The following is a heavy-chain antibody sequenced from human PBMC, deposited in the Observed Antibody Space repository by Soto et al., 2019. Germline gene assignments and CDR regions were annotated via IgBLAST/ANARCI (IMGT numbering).Heavy chain of an antibody. CDR2: IWYDGSNK. V-gene: IGHV3-33*01. CDR1: GFTFSSYG. Sequence: QVQLVESGGGVVQPGRSLRLSCEASGFTFSSYGMHWVRKAPGKGLEWVAVIWYDGSNKYYADSVKGRFTISRDNSKNTLYLQMNSLRAEDTAVYYCAREGGGGMDVWGQGTTVTVSS. J-gene: IGHJ6*02. D-gene: IGHD3-16*01. CDR3: AREGGGGMDV.